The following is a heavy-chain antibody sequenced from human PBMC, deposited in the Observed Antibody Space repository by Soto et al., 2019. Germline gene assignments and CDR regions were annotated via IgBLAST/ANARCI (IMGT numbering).Heavy chain of an antibody. Sequence: QITLKESGPTLVKPTQTLTLTCTFSGFSLSTSGVGVGWIRQPPGKALEWLALIYWDDDKRYSPSLKSRLTITKDTSKNQVVLTMTNMDPVDTATYYCALALTALVAPPFDPWGQGTLVTVSS. CDR1: GFSLSTSGVG. D-gene: IGHD5-12*01. CDR2: IYWDDDK. V-gene: IGHV2-5*02. J-gene: IGHJ5*02. CDR3: ALALTALVAPPFDP.